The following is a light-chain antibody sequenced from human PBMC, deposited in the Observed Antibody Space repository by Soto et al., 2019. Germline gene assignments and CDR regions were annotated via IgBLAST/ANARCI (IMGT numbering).Light chain of an antibody. V-gene: IGKV3-20*01. J-gene: IGKJ1*01. CDR1: QSVSSSY. Sequence: EIVLTQSPGTLSLSPGERATLSCRARQSVSSSYLSWYQQKPGQAPRLVIYGASSRATGIPDRFSGSGSGTDVTLTMSRLEPEAVAVYYCQRYGSSPGTFGQGTKVELK. CDR2: GAS. CDR3: QRYGSSPGT.